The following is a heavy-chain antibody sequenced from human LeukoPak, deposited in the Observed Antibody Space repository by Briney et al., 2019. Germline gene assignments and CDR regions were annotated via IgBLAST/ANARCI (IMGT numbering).Heavy chain of an antibody. D-gene: IGHD2-2*01. J-gene: IGHJ5*02. CDR1: GGSISSGGYY. V-gene: IGHV4-31*03. CDR2: IYYSGST. Sequence: SETLSLTCTVSGGSISSGGYYWSWIRQHPGKGLEWIGHIYYSGSTYYNPSLKSRVTISVDTSRNQFSLRLSSVTAADTAVYYCARRSEYHWFDPWGQGTLVTVSS. CDR3: ARRSEYHWFDP.